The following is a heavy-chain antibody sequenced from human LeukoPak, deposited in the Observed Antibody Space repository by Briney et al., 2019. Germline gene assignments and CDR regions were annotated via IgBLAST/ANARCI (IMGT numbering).Heavy chain of an antibody. CDR1: GGSISSYY. D-gene: IGHD4-17*01. V-gene: IGHV4-59*01. J-gene: IGHJ3*02. CDR3: ARDGDYDGAFDI. Sequence: PSGTLSLTCTVSGGSISSYYWSWIRQPPGKGLEWIGYIYYSGSTNYNPSLKSRVTISVDTSKNQFSLKLSSVTAADTAVYYCARDGDYDGAFDIWGQGTMVTVSS. CDR2: IYYSGST.